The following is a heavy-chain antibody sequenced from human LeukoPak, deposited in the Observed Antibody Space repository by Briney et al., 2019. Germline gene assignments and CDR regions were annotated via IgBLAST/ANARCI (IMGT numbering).Heavy chain of an antibody. CDR1: GGSISSYY. CDR3: ARAVAGTADFDY. V-gene: IGHV4-59*12. J-gene: IGHJ4*02. D-gene: IGHD6-19*01. CDR2: IYYNQST. Sequence: SETLSLTCTVSGGSISSYYWSWIRQPPGKGLEWIGYIYYNQSTNYNPSLKSRVTISVDTSKNQFSLKLSSVTAADTAVYYCARAVAGTADFDYWGQGTLVTVSS.